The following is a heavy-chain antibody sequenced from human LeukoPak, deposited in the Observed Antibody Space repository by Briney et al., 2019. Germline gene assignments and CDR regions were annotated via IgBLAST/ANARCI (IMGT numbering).Heavy chain of an antibody. CDR1: GGSISSYF. D-gene: IGHD3-16*01. Sequence: PSETLSLTCRVSGGSISSYFWNWIRQPPGKGLEWIGYIYYSGSTKYNPSLKSRVTISVDSSKTQFSLKLSSVTAADTAVYYCTRDTFGERWFDPWGQGTLVTVSS. CDR3: TRDTFGERWFDP. V-gene: IGHV4-59*01. CDR2: IYYSGST. J-gene: IGHJ5*02.